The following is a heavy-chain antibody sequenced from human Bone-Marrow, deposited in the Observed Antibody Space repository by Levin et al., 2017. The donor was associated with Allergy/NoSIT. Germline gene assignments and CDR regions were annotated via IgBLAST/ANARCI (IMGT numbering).Heavy chain of an antibody. Sequence: ASETLSLTCAISGDSVSRNSVAWNWVRLSPSRGLEWLGRTYYTSKWYNDYAESVKGRITINPDTSKNHFSLQLNSVTPEDTALYYCTRGSRSALDFWGQGTMVTVSS. CDR2: TYYTSKWYN. CDR1: GDSVSRNSVA. J-gene: IGHJ3*01. V-gene: IGHV6-1*01. CDR3: TRGSRSALDF.